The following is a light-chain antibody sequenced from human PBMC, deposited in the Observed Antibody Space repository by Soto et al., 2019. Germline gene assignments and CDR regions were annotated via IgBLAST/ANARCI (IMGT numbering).Light chain of an antibody. Sequence: EIVLTQSPATLSLSPGERATLSCRASQSVGTFVAWYQQKPGQARRLFIYDASNPAAGIPGRFSGSGSGTDFTLTISRLEHEDFAVYYCQQCNSWPQWTFGPGTKVDI. J-gene: IGKJ1*01. CDR2: DAS. CDR1: QSVGTF. CDR3: QQCNSWPQWT. V-gene: IGKV3-11*01.